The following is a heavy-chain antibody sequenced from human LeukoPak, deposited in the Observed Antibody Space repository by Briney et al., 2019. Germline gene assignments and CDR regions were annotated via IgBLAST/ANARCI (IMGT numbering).Heavy chain of an antibody. CDR3: ARDGVWDGDYGFGMDV. V-gene: IGHV4-59*01. J-gene: IGHJ6*04. D-gene: IGHD4-17*01. CDR2: AYSSVST. Sequence: NPSETLSLTCTVSGGSLSTYYWSWIRQPPGKGLEWIGYAYSSVSTKHNPSLKSRVTISLDTSKNQFSLKLSSVTAADTAVYYCARDGVWDGDYGFGMDVWGKGTTVTVSP. CDR1: GGSLSTYY.